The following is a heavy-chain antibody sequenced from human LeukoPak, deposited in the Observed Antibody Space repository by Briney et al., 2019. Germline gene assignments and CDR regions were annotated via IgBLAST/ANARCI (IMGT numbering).Heavy chain of an antibody. J-gene: IGHJ4*02. Sequence: ASVKVSCKASGYTFTSYGISWVRQAPGQGLEWMGWISAYNGNTNYAQKLQGRVTITRDTSASTAYMELSSLRSEDTAVYYCARDPQGYGSGSYYKPYDYWGQGTLVTVSS. CDR2: ISAYNGNT. CDR3: ARDPQGYGSGSYYKPYDY. CDR1: GYTFTSYG. D-gene: IGHD3-10*01. V-gene: IGHV1-18*01.